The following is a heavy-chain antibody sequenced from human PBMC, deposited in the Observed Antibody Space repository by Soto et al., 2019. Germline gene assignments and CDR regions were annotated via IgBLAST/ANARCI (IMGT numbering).Heavy chain of an antibody. CDR3: EHRQTPVSWGTFDY. CDR2: IYWDDDK. CDR1: GFSLSTSGLG. J-gene: IGHJ4*02. D-gene: IGHD3-16*01. V-gene: IGHV2-5*02. Sequence: QITLKESGPKLVKPTQNLTLTCTFSGFSLSTSGLGVGWIRQTPGKALAWLALIYWDDDKRYSPSLKSRLTITKDTSKTQVVLTMTNMGPVDTATYYCEHRQTPVSWGTFDYWGQGTLVTVSS.